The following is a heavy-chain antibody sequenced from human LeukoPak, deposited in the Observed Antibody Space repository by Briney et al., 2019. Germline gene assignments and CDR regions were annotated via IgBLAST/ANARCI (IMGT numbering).Heavy chain of an antibody. J-gene: IGHJ4*02. Sequence: RTGGSLRLSCVASGFTFNDFAMYWVRQTPGKGLEWVTLISYDGYDKSYADSVRGRFTVSRDNSKNTLYLQMDSLRSEDTAIYYCARDFFPVVDSSWYEIGYWGQGTLVIVSS. V-gene: IGHV3-30-3*01. CDR1: GFTFNDFA. CDR3: ARDFFPVVDSSWYEIGY. D-gene: IGHD6-13*01. CDR2: ISYDGYDK.